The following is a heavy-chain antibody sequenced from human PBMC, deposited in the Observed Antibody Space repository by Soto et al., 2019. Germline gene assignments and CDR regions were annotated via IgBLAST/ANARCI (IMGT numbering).Heavy chain of an antibody. CDR1: GFTFSDYA. V-gene: IGHV3-23*01. CDR3: STQYFDH. CDR2: ISGSGDST. D-gene: IGHD1-1*01. Sequence: GGSLRLSCAASGFTFSDYALNWVRQAPGKGLEWVSNISGSGDSTYYADSVKGRFTISRDNSKNTLYLHMNCLRAEDTALYYCSTQYFDHWGQGTLVTVSS. J-gene: IGHJ4*02.